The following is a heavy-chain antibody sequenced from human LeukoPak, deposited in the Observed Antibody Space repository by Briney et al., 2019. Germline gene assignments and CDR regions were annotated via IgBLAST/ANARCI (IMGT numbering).Heavy chain of an antibody. Sequence: PSETLSLTCAVYGGSFSGYYWSWIRQPPGKGLEWIGEINHSGSTNYNPSLKSRVTISVDTSKNQFSLKLSSVTAADTAVYYCARSYYYDSSGYYFYWGQGTLVTVSS. CDR1: GGSFSGYY. D-gene: IGHD3-22*01. V-gene: IGHV4-34*01. CDR2: INHSGST. J-gene: IGHJ4*02. CDR3: ARSYYYDSSGYYFY.